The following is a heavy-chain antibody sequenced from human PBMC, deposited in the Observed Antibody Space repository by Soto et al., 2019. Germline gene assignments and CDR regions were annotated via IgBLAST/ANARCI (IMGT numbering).Heavy chain of an antibody. J-gene: IGHJ2*01. CDR2: IYWDDDK. Sequence: GLDLEWLALIYWDDDKRYSPSLKSRLTITKDTSKNQVILTMTNMDPVDTATYYCAHIMLVAATSRYFDLWGRGTLVTVSS. CDR3: AHIMLVAATSRYFDL. V-gene: IGHV2-5*02. D-gene: IGHD2-15*01.